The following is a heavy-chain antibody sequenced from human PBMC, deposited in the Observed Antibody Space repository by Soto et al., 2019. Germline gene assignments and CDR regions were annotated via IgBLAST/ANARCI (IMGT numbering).Heavy chain of an antibody. V-gene: IGHV1-69*06. J-gene: IGHJ4*02. CDR1: GGTFSSYA. Sequence: ASVKVSCKASGGTFSSYAISWVRQAPGQGLEWMGGIIPIFGTANYAQKFQGRVTITADKSTSTAYMELSSLRSEDTAVYYCARREYSYGTPFDYGGQGTLVTVSS. CDR2: IIPIFGTA. CDR3: ARREYSYGTPFDY. D-gene: IGHD5-18*01.